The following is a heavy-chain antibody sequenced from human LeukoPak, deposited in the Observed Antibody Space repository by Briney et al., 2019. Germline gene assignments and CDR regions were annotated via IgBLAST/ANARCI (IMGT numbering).Heavy chain of an antibody. J-gene: IGHJ4*02. CDR3: VTSTGQQFIPYDY. CDR1: GFTVSTNY. Sequence: GGSLRLSSAAPGFTVSTNYMTWIPQAPGKGLEWVSLIYGADAAYYAESVRGRFMISRDNLKNTLFLQMNSLRVEDTAVYYCVTSTGQQFIPYDYWGQGTHVTVSS. D-gene: IGHD6-13*01. V-gene: IGHV3-53*05. CDR2: IYGADAA.